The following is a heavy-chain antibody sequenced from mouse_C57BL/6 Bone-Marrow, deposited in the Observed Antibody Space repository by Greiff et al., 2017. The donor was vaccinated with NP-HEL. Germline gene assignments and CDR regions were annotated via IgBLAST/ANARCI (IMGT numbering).Heavy chain of an antibody. D-gene: IGHD1-1*01. V-gene: IGHV1-26*01. CDR3: ARDDYYGSSYDAY. J-gene: IGHJ3*01. Sequence: QQSHGKSLEWIGDINPNNGGTSYNQKFKGKATLTVDKSSSTAYMELRSLTSEDSAVYYCARDDYYGSSYDAYWGQGTLVTVSA. CDR2: INPNNGGT.